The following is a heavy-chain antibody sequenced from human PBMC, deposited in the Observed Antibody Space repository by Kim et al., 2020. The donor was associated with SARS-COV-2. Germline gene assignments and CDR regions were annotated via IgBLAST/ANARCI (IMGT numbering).Heavy chain of an antibody. D-gene: IGHD5-12*01. J-gene: IGHJ4*02. V-gene: IGHV4-30-4*08. Sequence: SETLSLTCSVSGDSINSGNFYWTWIRQLSGKGLEWIAYINYNGDTYYNPSLKSRVTISVDTSKNQFSLDLSSVTAADTAVYFCARKRDGYKRDYFDYWGQGTLVTVSS. CDR1: GDSINSGNFY. CDR3: ARKRDGYKRDYFDY. CDR2: INYNGDT.